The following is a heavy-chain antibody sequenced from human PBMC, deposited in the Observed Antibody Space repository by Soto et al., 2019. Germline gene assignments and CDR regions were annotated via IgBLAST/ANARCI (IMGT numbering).Heavy chain of an antibody. Sequence: SETLSLTCTVSGGSISSYYWSWIRQPPGKGLEWIGYIYYSGSTNYNPSLKSRVTISVDTSKNQFSLKLSSVTAADTAVYYCARAVQTYYYGSGSPGYFDYWGQGTLVTVSS. D-gene: IGHD3-10*01. CDR1: GGSISSYY. J-gene: IGHJ4*02. V-gene: IGHV4-59*01. CDR3: ARAVQTYYYGSGSPGYFDY. CDR2: IYYSGST.